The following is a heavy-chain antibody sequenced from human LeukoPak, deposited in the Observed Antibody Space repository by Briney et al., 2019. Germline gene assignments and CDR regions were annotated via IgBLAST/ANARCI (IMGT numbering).Heavy chain of an antibody. J-gene: IGHJ4*02. CDR2: INVGNGNT. V-gene: IGHV1-3*03. CDR3: ARDAPDDYGDYYFDY. CDR1: GDTFTSYA. D-gene: IGHD4-17*01. Sequence: ASVKVSCKASGDTFTSYAMHWVRQAPGQRLEWMGWINVGNGNTKYSQEFQGRVTVTRDTSASTAYMELSSLRSEDMAVYYCARDAPDDYGDYYFDYWGQGTLVTVSS.